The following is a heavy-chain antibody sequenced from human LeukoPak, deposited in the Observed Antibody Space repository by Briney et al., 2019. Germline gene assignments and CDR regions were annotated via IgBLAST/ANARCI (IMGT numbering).Heavy chain of an antibody. D-gene: IGHD4-23*01. CDR3: ANDGGGYFESRPQAYDY. V-gene: IGHV3-64*01. Sequence: PGGSLLLSCAASGFTFSSYAMHWVRQAPGKGLEYVSAISSNGGSTYYANSVKGRFTISRDNSKNTLYLQMNSLRAEDTAVYYCANDGGGYFESRPQAYDYWGQGTLVTVSS. CDR2: ISSNGGST. CDR1: GFTFSSYA. J-gene: IGHJ4*02.